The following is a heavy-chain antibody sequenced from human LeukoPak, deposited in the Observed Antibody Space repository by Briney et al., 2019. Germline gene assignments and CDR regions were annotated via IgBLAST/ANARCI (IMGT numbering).Heavy chain of an antibody. CDR2: IIPILGIA. Sequence: ASVKVSCKASGGTFSSYAISWVRQAPGQGLEWMGRIIPILGIANYAQKFQGRVTITADKSTSTAYKELSSLRSDDTAVYYCAREWGYSSSPFFDYWGQGTLVTVSS. V-gene: IGHV1-69*04. CDR1: GGTFSSYA. D-gene: IGHD6-13*01. J-gene: IGHJ4*02. CDR3: AREWGYSSSPFFDY.